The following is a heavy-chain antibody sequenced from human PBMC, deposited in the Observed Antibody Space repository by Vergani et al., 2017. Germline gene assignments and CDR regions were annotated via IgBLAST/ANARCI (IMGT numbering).Heavy chain of an antibody. CDR2: MYESGST. CDR1: GGSMSSYY. J-gene: IGHJ3*02. D-gene: IGHD6-19*01. CDR3: ANTKYSSGWYGLSAFDI. V-gene: IGHV4-4*07. Sequence: QVQLQESGPGLVKPSETLSLTCSVSGGSMSSYYWSWLRQPAGKGLEWIGRMYESGSTNNNPSLKSRVTMSLDTSKNQFSLKLTSVTAADTAVYYCANTKYSSGWYGLSAFDIWGQGTMVTVSS.